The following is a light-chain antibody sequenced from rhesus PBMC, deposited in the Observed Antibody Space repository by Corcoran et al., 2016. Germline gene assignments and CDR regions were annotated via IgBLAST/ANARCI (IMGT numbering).Light chain of an antibody. Sequence: DIQMTQSPSSLSASVGATVTITCRASQSFRSSLAWYQQKPGKAPKLLIYSASTLQSGVPSRFSGSKSETDFTLPFSSLQPEDIVTYYFQQYYNYPWTFGQGTKVDVK. CDR1: QSFRSS. CDR2: SAS. J-gene: IGKJ1*01. CDR3: QQYYNYPWT. V-gene: IGKV1-46*01.